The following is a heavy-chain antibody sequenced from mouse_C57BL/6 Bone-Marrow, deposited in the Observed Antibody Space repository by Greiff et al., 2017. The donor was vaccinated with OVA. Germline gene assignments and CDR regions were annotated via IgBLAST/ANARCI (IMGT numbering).Heavy chain of an antibody. CDR3: ARKTAQATPFAY. J-gene: IGHJ3*01. Sequence: VQLVESGAELARPGASVKLSCKASGYTFTSYGISWVKQRTGQGLEWIGEIYPRSGNTYYNEKFKGKATLTADKSSSTAYMELRSLTSEDSAVYFCARKTAQATPFAYWGQGTLVTVSA. CDR2: IYPRSGNT. D-gene: IGHD3-2*02. V-gene: IGHV1-81*01. CDR1: GYTFTSYG.